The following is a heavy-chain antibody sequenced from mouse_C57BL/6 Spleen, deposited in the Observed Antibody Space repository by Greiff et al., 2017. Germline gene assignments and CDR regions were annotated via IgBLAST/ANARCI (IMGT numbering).Heavy chain of an antibody. CDR2: ISYDGSN. D-gene: IGHD3-3*01. CDR3: ARGLYYFAY. Sequence: EVQLQESGPGLVKPSQSLSLTCSVTGYSITSGYYWNWIRQFPGNKLEWMGYISYDGSNNYNPSLKNRISITRDISKNQFFLKLNSVTTEDTATYYCARGLYYFAYWGQGTTLTVSS. J-gene: IGHJ2*01. V-gene: IGHV3-6*01. CDR1: GYSITSGYY.